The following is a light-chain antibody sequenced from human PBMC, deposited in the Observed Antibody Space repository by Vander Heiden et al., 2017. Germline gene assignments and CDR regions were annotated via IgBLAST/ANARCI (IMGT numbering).Light chain of an antibody. CDR1: QSINTY. J-gene: IGKJ1*01. CDR3: QQDNSFTWT. CDR2: KAS. Sequence: DIQMTQSPSTLSASVGDRVTITCRASQSINTYLAWYQQKPGEAPNLLIYKASILESGVPSRFSGSGSGTEFTLTISSLQPDDFATYYCQQDNSFTWTFGQGTKVEIK. V-gene: IGKV1-5*03.